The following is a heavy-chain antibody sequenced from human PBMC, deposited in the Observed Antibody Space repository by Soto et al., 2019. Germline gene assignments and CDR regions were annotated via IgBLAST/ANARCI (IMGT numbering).Heavy chain of an antibody. J-gene: IGHJ4*02. D-gene: IGHD3-22*01. V-gene: IGHV1-18*01. CDR1: GYTFTSYG. CDR2: ISAYNGNT. Sequence: VASVKVSCKASGYTFTSYGISWVRQAPGQGLEWMGWISAYNGNTNYAQKLQGRVTMTTDTSTSTAYMELRSLRSDDTAVYYCARDTPLEYYYDSSGYYTVDYWGKGTLVNGSS. CDR3: ARDTPLEYYYDSSGYYTVDY.